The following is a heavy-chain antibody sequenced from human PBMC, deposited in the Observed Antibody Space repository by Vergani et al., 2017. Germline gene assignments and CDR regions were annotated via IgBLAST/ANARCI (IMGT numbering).Heavy chain of an antibody. J-gene: IGHJ5*01. Sequence: DVHLAESGGGFFPSGGSLRLPCSACGFSFNSYWMHWVRQVPGKGLLWVSRIKSDGSITAYADSVKGRFTISRDNAQSTLYLQMNSLRVEDTGVYYCARARCIETCYMSNWLDSWGQGTLVTVSS. CDR1: GFSFNSYW. V-gene: IGHV3-74*03. CDR3: ARARCIETCYMSNWLDS. D-gene: IGHD3-9*01. CDR2: IKSDGSIT.